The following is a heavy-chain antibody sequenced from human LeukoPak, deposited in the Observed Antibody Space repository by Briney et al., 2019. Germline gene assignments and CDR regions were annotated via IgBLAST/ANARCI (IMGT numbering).Heavy chain of an antibody. CDR2: ICYSGST. J-gene: IGHJ4*02. V-gene: IGHV4-39*01. D-gene: IGHD3-22*01. Sequence: LETLSLTCTVSGGSISSSSYYWGWIRQPPGKGLEWIGSICYSGSTYYNPSLKSRVTISVDTSKNQFSLNLSSVTAADTAVYYCARLYYDSSGYYQICYFDYWGQGTLVTVSS. CDR3: ARLYYDSSGYYQICYFDY. CDR1: GGSISSSSYY.